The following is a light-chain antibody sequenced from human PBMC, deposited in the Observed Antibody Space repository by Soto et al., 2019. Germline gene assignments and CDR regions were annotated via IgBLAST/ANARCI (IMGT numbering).Light chain of an antibody. V-gene: IGKV3-11*01. CDR2: DAS. J-gene: IGKJ1*01. CDR3: QQYNNWPPWT. CDR1: PSVSSY. Sequence: EIVLTQSPATLSLSPGERATLSRRASPSVSSYLAWYQQKPGQAPRLLIYDASNRATGIPARFSGSGSGTDFTLTISRLEPEDFAVYYCQQYNNWPPWTFGQGTKVDIK.